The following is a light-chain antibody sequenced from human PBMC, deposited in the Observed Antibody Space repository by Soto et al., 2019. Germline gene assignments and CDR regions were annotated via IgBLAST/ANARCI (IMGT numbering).Light chain of an antibody. CDR2: DAA. CDR3: QQYENRPLT. J-gene: IGKJ4*01. V-gene: IGKV1-33*01. CDR1: QDITNY. Sequence: DIQLTQSPPSLSASVGDGVTITCQASQDITNYLNWYQHKSGKSPKLLIFDAANLEAGVPSRFSGRGSGTQFTVTISSLQPEDFATYYCQQYENRPLTFGGGTKVE.